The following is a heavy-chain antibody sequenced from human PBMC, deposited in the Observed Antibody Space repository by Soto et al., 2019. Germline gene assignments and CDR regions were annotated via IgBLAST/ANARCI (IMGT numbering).Heavy chain of an antibody. CDR1: GFTFTGND. J-gene: IGHJ3*01. V-gene: IGHV3-53*01. D-gene: IGHD3-22*01. Sequence: EVQLVESGGGLIQPGGSLRLSCAASGFTFTGNDMNSVRQAPGKGLEWVSLLYSSGSTYYADSVKGRFTISRDNSNNTLYLQMSSLRAEDTAVYYCAARPLLPGAPWGQGTMVTVSS. CDR2: LYSSGST. CDR3: AARPLLPGAP.